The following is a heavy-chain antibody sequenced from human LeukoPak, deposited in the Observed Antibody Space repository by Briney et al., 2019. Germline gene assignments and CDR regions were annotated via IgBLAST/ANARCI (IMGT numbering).Heavy chain of an antibody. V-gene: IGHV4-34*01. CDR2: INHSGST. CDR3: ARVRYYDSSGQHNWFDP. CDR1: GGSFSGYY. J-gene: IGHJ5*02. D-gene: IGHD3-22*01. Sequence: SETLSLTCAVYGGSFSGYYWSWIRQPPGKGLEWIGEINHSGSTNYNPSLKSRVTISVDTSKNQFSLKLSSVTAADTAVYYCARVRYYDSSGQHNWFDPWGQGTLVTVSS.